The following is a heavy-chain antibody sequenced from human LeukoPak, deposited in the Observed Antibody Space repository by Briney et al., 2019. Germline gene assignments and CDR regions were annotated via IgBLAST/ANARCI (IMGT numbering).Heavy chain of an antibody. CDR3: ASTRGVGYYYYYMDV. CDR1: GYSISSGYY. V-gene: IGHV4-38-2*01. CDR2: IYHSGST. Sequence: PSETLSLTCAVSGYSISSGYYWGWIRQPPGKGLEWIGSIYHSGSTYYNPSLKSRVTISVDTSKNQFSLKLSSVTAADTAVYYCASTRGVGYYYYYMDVWGKGTTVTVSS. J-gene: IGHJ6*03. D-gene: IGHD3-3*01.